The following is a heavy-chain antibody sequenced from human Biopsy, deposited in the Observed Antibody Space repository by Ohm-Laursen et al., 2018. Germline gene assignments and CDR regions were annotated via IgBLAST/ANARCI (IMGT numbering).Heavy chain of an antibody. Sequence: TLSLTCSVSGGSISSRNHYWGWLRQPPGKGLEWIGHVYYCGSTFYKSSLEGRDTVSVDPSKDQFRLRLTSMSASDTAVYYCARHSLDDFWSGAHYYFDYWGLGTLVTVSS. V-gene: IGHV4-39*01. D-gene: IGHD3-3*01. CDR2: VYYCGST. CDR1: GGSISSRNHY. J-gene: IGHJ4*02. CDR3: ARHSLDDFWSGAHYYFDY.